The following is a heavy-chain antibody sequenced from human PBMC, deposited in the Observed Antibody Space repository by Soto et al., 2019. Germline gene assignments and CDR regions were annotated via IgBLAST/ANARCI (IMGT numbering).Heavy chain of an antibody. CDR2: IYWDDYK. Sequence: QITLKESGPALVKPTQTLTLTCTFSGFSLSTSGVGVGWIRQPPGEALEWLALIYWDDYKHFSPSLESRLTITKDTSKNQVVLTMTNMDTVDTATYSCVHKGGGDRILDYWGQGTLVTVSS. CDR1: GFSLSTSGVG. D-gene: IGHD3-16*01. J-gene: IGHJ4*02. CDR3: VHKGGGDRILDY. V-gene: IGHV2-5*02.